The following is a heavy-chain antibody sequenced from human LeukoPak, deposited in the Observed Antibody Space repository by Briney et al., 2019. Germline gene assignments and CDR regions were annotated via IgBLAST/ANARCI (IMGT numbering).Heavy chain of an antibody. V-gene: IGHV4-34*01. CDR1: GGSFSGYY. Sequence: PSETLSLTCAVYGGSFSGYYWSWIRQPPGKGLGWIGEINHSGSTNYNPSLKSRVTISVDTSKNQFSLKLSSVTAADTAVYYCARGAVGATRFYYYYGMDVWGQGTTVTVSS. D-gene: IGHD1-26*01. CDR3: ARGAVGATRFYYYYGMDV. J-gene: IGHJ6*02. CDR2: INHSGST.